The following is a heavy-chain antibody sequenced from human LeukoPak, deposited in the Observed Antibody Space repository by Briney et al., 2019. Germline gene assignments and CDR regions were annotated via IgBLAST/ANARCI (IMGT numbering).Heavy chain of an antibody. CDR1: SDEFNTYG. CDR3: ATSGNGNWFDP. J-gene: IGHJ5*02. D-gene: IGHD4-23*01. V-gene: IGHV1-18*01. CDR2: ISVHNGNT. Sequence: ASVKVSCKASSDEFNTYGISWVRQAPGQGLEWMGWISVHNGNTKYTQKLQGRLTMTIDTSTTTAYMELMGLRSDDTAVYYCATSGNGNWFDPWGQGTLVTVSS.